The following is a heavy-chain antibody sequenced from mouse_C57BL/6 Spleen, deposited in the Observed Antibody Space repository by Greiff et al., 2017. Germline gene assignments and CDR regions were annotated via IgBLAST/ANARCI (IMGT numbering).Heavy chain of an antibody. V-gene: IGHV1-81*01. D-gene: IGHD2-4*01. CDR3: ARRNYDYDEEGDY. J-gene: IGHJ2*01. Sequence: VQLQQSGAELARPGASVKLSCKASGYTFTSYGISWVKQRTGQGLEWIGEIYPRSGNTYYNEKFKGKATLTADKSSSTAYMELRSLTSEDSAVYFCARRNYDYDEEGDYWGQGTTRTVSS. CDR1: GYTFTSYG. CDR2: IYPRSGNT.